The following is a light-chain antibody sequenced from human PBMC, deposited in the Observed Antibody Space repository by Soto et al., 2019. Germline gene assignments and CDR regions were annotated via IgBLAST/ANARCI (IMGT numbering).Light chain of an antibody. Sequence: EIVMTQSPATLSVSPGERATLSCRASQSVSSNLAWYQQKPGQAPRLLIYGASTRATGIPARFSGSGSGTEFTLTISSLQREDFATYHCQQSYSAPLTFGQGTKVDIK. V-gene: IGKV3-15*01. CDR1: QSVSSN. CDR2: GAS. J-gene: IGKJ1*01. CDR3: QQSYSAPLT.